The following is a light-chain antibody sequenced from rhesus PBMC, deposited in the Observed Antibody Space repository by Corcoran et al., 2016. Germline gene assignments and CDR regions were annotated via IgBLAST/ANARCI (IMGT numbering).Light chain of an antibody. V-gene: IGKV1-74*01. CDR3: QHSYGTPLT. CDR2: KAS. Sequence: DIQMTQSPSSLSASVGDRVTITCRASENVNNYLHCYQQNPGKAPKLLIYKASTLQSGVPSRFRGSGFGTDCTLTISSLQPEDFATYYCQHSYGTPLTFGGGTKVELK. CDR1: ENVNNY. J-gene: IGKJ4*01.